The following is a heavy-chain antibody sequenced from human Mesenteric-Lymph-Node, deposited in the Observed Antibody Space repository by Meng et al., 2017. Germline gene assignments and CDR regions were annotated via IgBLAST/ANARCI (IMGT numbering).Heavy chain of an antibody. Sequence: SETLSLTCTVSGGSITNYYWSWIRQSAGKGLGWIGRIDISGRTNYNPSLKSRVTVSVDTSKNQLSLRLSSVTAADTAVYYCARDVSGSYDCWGQGTLVTVSS. CDR3: ARDVSGSYDC. D-gene: IGHD1-26*01. J-gene: IGHJ4*02. CDR2: IDISGRT. CDR1: GGSITNYY. V-gene: IGHV4-4*07.